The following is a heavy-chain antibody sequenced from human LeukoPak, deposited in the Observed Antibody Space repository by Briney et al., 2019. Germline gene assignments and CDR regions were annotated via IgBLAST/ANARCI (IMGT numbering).Heavy chain of an antibody. CDR2: MNPNSGNT. CDR1: GYTFTSYD. CDR3: ARGLDFQGEANFDY. Sequence: ASVKVSCKASGYTFTSYDINWVRQATGQGLEWMGWMNPNSGNTGYAQKFQGRVTMTRNTSMSTAYMELSSLRSEDTAVYYCARGLDFQGEANFDYWGQEPWSPSPQ. J-gene: IGHJ4*01. V-gene: IGHV1-8*01. D-gene: IGHD3-16*01.